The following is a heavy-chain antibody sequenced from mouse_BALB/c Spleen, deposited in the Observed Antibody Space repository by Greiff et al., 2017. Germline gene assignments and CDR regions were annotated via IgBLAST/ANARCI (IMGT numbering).Heavy chain of an antibody. CDR2: ISSGGSYT. CDR3: ARQGAARATYYFDY. D-gene: IGHD3-1*01. J-gene: IGHJ2*01. V-gene: IGHV5-6*01. Sequence: EVQGVESGGDLVKPGGSLKLSCAASGFTFSSYGMSWVRQTPDKRLEWVATISSGGSYTYYPDSVKGRFTISRDNAKNTLYLQMSSLKSEDTAMYYCARQGAARATYYFDYWGQGTTLTVSS. CDR1: GFTFSSYG.